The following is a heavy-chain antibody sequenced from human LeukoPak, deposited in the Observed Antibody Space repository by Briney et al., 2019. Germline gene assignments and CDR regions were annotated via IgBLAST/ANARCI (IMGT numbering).Heavy chain of an antibody. CDR3: AKHWGGGAAGIAY. CDR1: GFTFSNYA. J-gene: IGHJ4*02. Sequence: PGGSLRLSCAASGFTFSNYAMSWVRQAPGEGLEWVSAFSGSGGTTYYAGSVKGRFTISRDNSKNTLYLQMNSLRADDTAVYYCAKHWGGGAAGIAYWGQGTLVTVSS. D-gene: IGHD6-13*01. V-gene: IGHV3-23*01. CDR2: FSGSGGTT.